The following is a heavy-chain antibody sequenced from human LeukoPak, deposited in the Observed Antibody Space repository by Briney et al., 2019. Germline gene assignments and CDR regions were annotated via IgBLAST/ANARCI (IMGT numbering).Heavy chain of an antibody. V-gene: IGHV3-33*01. CDR2: IWYDGSNK. Sequence: GRSLRLSCAASGFTFSSYGMDWVRQAPGKGLEWVAVIWYDGSNKYYADSVKGRFTISRDNSKNTLYLQMNSLRAEDTAVYYCARDPRGLVGAQWGQGTLVTVSS. J-gene: IGHJ4*02. CDR3: ARDPRGLVGAQ. CDR1: GFTFSSYG. D-gene: IGHD1-26*01.